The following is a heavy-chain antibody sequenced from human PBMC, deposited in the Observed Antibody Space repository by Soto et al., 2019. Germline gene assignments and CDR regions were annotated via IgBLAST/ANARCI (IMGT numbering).Heavy chain of an antibody. CDR1: GYSFTSYW. Sequence: GESLKISCKGSGYSFTSYWIGWVRQMPGKGLEWMGIIYPGDSDTRYSPSFQGQVTISADKSISTAYLQWSSLEASDTAMYYCARLGEYSSSWYGAFDIWGQGTMVTVSS. V-gene: IGHV5-51*01. CDR3: ARLGEYSSSWYGAFDI. CDR2: IYPGDSDT. J-gene: IGHJ3*02. D-gene: IGHD6-13*01.